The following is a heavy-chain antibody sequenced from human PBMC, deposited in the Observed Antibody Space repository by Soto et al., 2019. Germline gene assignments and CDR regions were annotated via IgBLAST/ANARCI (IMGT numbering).Heavy chain of an antibody. Sequence: QLQLQESGPGLVKPSETLSLTCTVSGGSISSSSYYWGWIRQPPGKGLEWIGSIYYSGSTYYNPSLKSRVTISVDTSKNQFSLKLSSVTAADTDVYYCARLSLNIAARPNLDYWGQGTLVTVSS. CDR3: ARLSLNIAARPNLDY. V-gene: IGHV4-39*01. J-gene: IGHJ4*02. D-gene: IGHD6-6*01. CDR2: IYYSGST. CDR1: GGSISSSSYY.